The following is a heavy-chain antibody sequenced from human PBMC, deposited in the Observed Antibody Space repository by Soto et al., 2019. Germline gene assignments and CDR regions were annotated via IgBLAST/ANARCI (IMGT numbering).Heavy chain of an antibody. J-gene: IGHJ3*02. V-gene: IGHV3-23*01. Sequence: EVQLLESGGGLVQPGGSLRLSCAASGFTFSSYAMSWVRQAPGKGLEWVSAISGRGGSTYYADSVKGRFTISRDNSKNTLYLQMNSLRAEDTAVYYCAKALGSSWYIIDAFDIWGQGTMVTVSS. D-gene: IGHD6-13*01. CDR2: ISGRGGST. CDR3: AKALGSSWYIIDAFDI. CDR1: GFTFSSYA.